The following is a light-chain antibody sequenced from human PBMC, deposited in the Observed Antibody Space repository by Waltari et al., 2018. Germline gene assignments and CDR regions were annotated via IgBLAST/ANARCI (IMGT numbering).Light chain of an antibody. V-gene: IGLV1-47*01. Sequence: QSVLTQPPSASGTPGQRVTISCSGSSSNIGSTYVYWVQHLPVTTPKLLTSRNDQPPSGVPDRFSGSKSGTSASLDISGLRSEDGGDYYCAAWDGGVSGPHVFGTGTKVTVL. CDR3: AAWDGGVSGPHV. J-gene: IGLJ1*01. CDR1: SSNIGSTY. CDR2: RND.